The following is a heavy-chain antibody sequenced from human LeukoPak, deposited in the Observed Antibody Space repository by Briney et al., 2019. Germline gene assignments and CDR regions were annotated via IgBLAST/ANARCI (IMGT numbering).Heavy chain of an antibody. V-gene: IGHV4-34*01. CDR1: GGSFSGYY. J-gene: IGHJ2*01. CDR2: ISHSGST. Sequence: SSETLSLTCAVYGGSFSGYYWSWIRQPPGKGLEWIGEISHSGSTNYNPSLKSRVTISVDTSKNQFSLKLSSVTAADTAVYYCARVGRLYCSSTSCYEIYWYFDLWGRGTLVTVSS. CDR3: ARVGRLYCSSTSCYEIYWYFDL. D-gene: IGHD2-2*01.